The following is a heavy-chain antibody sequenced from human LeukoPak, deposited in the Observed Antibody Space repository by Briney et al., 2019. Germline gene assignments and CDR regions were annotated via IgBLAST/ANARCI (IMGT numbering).Heavy chain of an antibody. V-gene: IGHV3-30-3*01. Sequence: PGGSLRLSCAASGLTFSSYAMHWVRQAPGKGLEWVAVISYDGSNKYYADSVKGRFTISRDNSKNTLYLQMNSLRAEDTAVYYCAREAYGDYYGMDVWGQGTTVTVSS. CDR3: AREAYGDYYGMDV. D-gene: IGHD4-17*01. J-gene: IGHJ6*02. CDR1: GLTFSSYA. CDR2: ISYDGSNK.